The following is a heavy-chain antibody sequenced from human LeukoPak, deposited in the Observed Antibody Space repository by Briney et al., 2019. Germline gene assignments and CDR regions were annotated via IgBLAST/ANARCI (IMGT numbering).Heavy chain of an antibody. CDR1: GITFSSFW. Sequence: GGSLRLSCAASGITFSSFWMSWVRQAPGKGLEWVANIKQDGGEKYYVDSVKGRFTISRDNAKNSLYLQMNSLRAEDTAVYYCARPIVATNLDYWGQGTLVTVSS. D-gene: IGHD5-12*01. CDR2: IKQDGGEK. CDR3: ARPIVATNLDY. V-gene: IGHV3-7*05. J-gene: IGHJ4*02.